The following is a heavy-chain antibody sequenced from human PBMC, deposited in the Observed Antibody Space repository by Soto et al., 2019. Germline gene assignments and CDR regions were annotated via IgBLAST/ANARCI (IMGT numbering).Heavy chain of an antibody. CDR3: ARDGSTAVACTRDWFDP. V-gene: IGHV4-4*02. J-gene: IGHJ5*02. CDR2: IYHSGST. Sequence: SETLSLTCAVSGGSISSSNWWSWVRQPPGKGLEWILEIYHSGSTNYNPSLKSRVTISVDKSKNQFSLKLSSVTAADTAVYYCARDGSTAVACTRDWFDPWGQGTLVTVSS. D-gene: IGHD6-19*01. CDR1: GGSISSSNW.